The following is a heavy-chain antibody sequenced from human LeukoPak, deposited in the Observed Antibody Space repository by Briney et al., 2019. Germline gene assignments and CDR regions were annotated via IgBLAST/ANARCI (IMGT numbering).Heavy chain of an antibody. CDR2: IYPGDSDT. J-gene: IGHJ4*02. CDR3: ARHDGFTGYSSSWYPLDY. D-gene: IGHD6-13*01. Sequence: GESLKISCKGSGYSFTSYWIGWVRQMPGKGLEWMGIIYPGDSDTRYSPSFQGRVTISADKSISTAYLQWSSLKASDTAMYYCARHDGFTGYSSSWYPLDYWGQGTLVTVSS. CDR1: GYSFTSYW. V-gene: IGHV5-51*01.